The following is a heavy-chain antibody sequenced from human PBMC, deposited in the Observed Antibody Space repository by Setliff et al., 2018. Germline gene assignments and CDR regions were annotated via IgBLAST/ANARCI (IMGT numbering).Heavy chain of an antibody. CDR1: GFTFSGSA. CDR2: IRSKSDSYAT. J-gene: IGHJ3*02. CDR3: AAAPAGSDVFDM. V-gene: IGHV3-73*01. D-gene: IGHD6-13*01. Sequence: AGSLRLSCAASGFTFSGSAMYWVRQASGKGLEWVGRIRSKSDSYATIYAASVRGRFTISRDDSKNTAYLQMNSLKTEDTAVYYCAAAPAGSDVFDMWGQGTMVTVSS.